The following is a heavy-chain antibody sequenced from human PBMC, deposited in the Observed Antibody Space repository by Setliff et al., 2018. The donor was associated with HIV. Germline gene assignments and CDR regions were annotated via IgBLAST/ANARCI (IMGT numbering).Heavy chain of an antibody. V-gene: IGHV3-30*02. CDR3: AKDQFTWNDHDQNNHYYGMDV. D-gene: IGHD1-1*01. CDR2: IRYDGSNK. CDR1: GFTFSSYG. J-gene: IGHJ6*02. Sequence: GGSLRLSCAASGFTFSSYGMHWVRQAPGKGLEWVAFIRYDGSNKYYADSVKGRFTISRDNSKNTLYLQMNSLRAEDTAVYYCAKDQFTWNDHDQNNHYYGMDVWGQGTTVTVSS.